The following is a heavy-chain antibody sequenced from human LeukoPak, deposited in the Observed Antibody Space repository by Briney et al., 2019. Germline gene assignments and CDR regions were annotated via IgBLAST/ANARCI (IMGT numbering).Heavy chain of an antibody. CDR1: GFTFSSYW. Sequence: GGSLRLSCAASGFTFSSYWMSWVRQAPGKGLEWVANIKQDGSEKYYVDSVKGRFTISRDNAKNSLYLQMNSLRAEGTAVYYCARAQRTISSIAARSWTLYYFDYWGQGTLVTVSS. CDR2: IKQDGSEK. D-gene: IGHD6-6*01. CDR3: ARAQRTISSIAARSWTLYYFDY. V-gene: IGHV3-7*01. J-gene: IGHJ4*02.